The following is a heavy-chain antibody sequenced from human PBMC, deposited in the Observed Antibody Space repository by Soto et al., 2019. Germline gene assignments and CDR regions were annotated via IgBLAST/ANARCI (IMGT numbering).Heavy chain of an antibody. J-gene: IGHJ4*02. V-gene: IGHV3-7*01. CDR1: GFTFSRYW. CDR2: IKEDGSEK. D-gene: IGHD2-2*01. Sequence: EVQLVESGGGLVQPGGSLRVSCAASGFTFSRYWMSWVRQAPGKGLEWVATIKEDGSEKYYVDSVNGRFTISRDNAKNSLVLQMHSLRGEDTAVYYYTRNQYQPGDSWGQGTLVAVSS. CDR3: TRNQYQPGDS.